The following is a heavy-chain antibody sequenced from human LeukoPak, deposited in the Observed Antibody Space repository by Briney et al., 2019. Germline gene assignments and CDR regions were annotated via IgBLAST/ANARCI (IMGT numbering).Heavy chain of an antibody. CDR3: AKSSGYYATAYYFDY. CDR1: GFTFSNYA. D-gene: IGHD2/OR15-2a*01. CDR2: LSGGGGTT. J-gene: IGHJ4*02. Sequence: GGSLRLSCAASGFTFSNYAMSWVRQAPGKGLEWVSTLSGGGGTTYYADSVKGRFTISRDNFKNTLYLQMNSLRVEDTALYYCAKSSGYYATAYYFDYWGQGTLVTVSS. V-gene: IGHV3-23*01.